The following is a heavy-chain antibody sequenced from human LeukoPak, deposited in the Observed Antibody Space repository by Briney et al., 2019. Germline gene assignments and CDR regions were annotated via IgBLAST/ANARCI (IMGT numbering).Heavy chain of an antibody. J-gene: IGHJ4*02. CDR2: IKTGGST. Sequence: PSETLSLTCTVSGDSITSGSYYWSWIRQPAGKGLEWIGRIKTGGSTYYKASLKSRVTISLDASKNQFSLRLRSVTAADTAVYYCARDLDNDGWRDLDYWGQGILVTVS. D-gene: IGHD5-24*01. CDR3: ARDLDNDGWRDLDY. V-gene: IGHV4-61*02. CDR1: GDSITSGSYY.